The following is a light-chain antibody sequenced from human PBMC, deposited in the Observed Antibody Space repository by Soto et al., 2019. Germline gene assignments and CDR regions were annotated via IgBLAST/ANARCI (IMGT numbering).Light chain of an antibody. V-gene: IGKV3-20*01. CDR1: QSVSSNY. CDR2: GAS. Sequence: EIVLTQSPGTLSLSPGEIATLSFMASQSVSSNYLAWYQQKPGQAPTLLMSGASNRASGVPVRFSGSGSGTDFTLTITRLEPEDFALYYCQQYGGSPITFGLGTRLEIK. J-gene: IGKJ5*01. CDR3: QQYGGSPIT.